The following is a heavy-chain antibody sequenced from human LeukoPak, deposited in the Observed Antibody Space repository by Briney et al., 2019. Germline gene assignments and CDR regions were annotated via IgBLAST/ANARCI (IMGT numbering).Heavy chain of an antibody. V-gene: IGHV4-38-2*02. CDR3: ARERGRTGTTLDY. CDR2: IYHSGRT. CDR1: GYSISSGYY. D-gene: IGHD1-14*01. J-gene: IGHJ4*02. Sequence: SETLSLTCTVSGYSISSGYYWGWIRQPPGKGLEWIGSIYHSGRTYYNPSLESRVTISVDTSKNQFSLRLSSVTAADTAVYYCARERGRTGTTLDYWGQGTLVTVSS.